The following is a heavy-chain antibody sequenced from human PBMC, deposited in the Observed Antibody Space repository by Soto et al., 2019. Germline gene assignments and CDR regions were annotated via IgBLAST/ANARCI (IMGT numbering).Heavy chain of an antibody. CDR2: ISACNGNT. Sequence: GASVKVSCKASGYTFTSYGISWVRQAPGQGLEWMGWISACNGNTKYSQKFQGRVTITRDTSASTAYMELSSLRSEDTAVYYCARDNQGDCSSTSCYALYFQHWGQGTLVTVSS. CDR1: GYTFTSYG. J-gene: IGHJ1*01. CDR3: ARDNQGDCSSTSCYALYFQH. D-gene: IGHD2-2*01. V-gene: IGHV1-18*01.